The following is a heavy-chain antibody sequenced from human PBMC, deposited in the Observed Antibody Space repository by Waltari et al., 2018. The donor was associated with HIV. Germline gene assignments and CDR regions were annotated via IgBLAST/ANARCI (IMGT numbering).Heavy chain of an antibody. CDR3: AKDFDTSGLPYVVIDS. CDR1: GVTFRSHA. Sequence: EVKLVQSGGGLVQPGGSLRLSCTASGVTFRSHAMSWVRHTPGKGLQWVSTISGSGSHTYYADSAKGLFTISRDNSENTLFLQMTRLRVEDTARYFCAKDFDTSGLPYVVIDSWGQGTLVTVSS. V-gene: IGHV3-23*04. D-gene: IGHD3-22*01. J-gene: IGHJ4*02. CDR2: ISGSGSHT.